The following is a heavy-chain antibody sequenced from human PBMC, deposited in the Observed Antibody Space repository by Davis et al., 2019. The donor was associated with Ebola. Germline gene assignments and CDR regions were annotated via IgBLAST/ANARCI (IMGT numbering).Heavy chain of an antibody. CDR3: AKSVTMVRGGWSDY. CDR2: SSGSGGST. Sequence: GGSLRLSCAASGFTFSSYAMSWVRQAPGKGLEWVSASSGSGGSTYYADSVKGRFTISRDNSKNTLYLQMNSLRAEDTAVYYCAKSVTMVRGGWSDYWGQGTLVTVSS. J-gene: IGHJ4*02. D-gene: IGHD3-10*01. V-gene: IGHV3-23*01. CDR1: GFTFSSYA.